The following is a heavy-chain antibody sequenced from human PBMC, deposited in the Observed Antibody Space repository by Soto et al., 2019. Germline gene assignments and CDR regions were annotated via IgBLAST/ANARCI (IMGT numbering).Heavy chain of an antibody. J-gene: IGHJ6*02. V-gene: IGHV1-69*13. CDR3: ARSVAGTFYYGMDV. CDR2: IIPIFGTA. D-gene: IGHD6-19*01. CDR1: GGTFSSYA. Sequence: ASVRVSCEASGGTFSSYAISWVRQAPGQGLEWMGGIIPIFGTANYAQKFQGRVTITADESTSTAYMELSSLRSEDTAVYYCARSVAGTFYYGMDVWGPGTTVTVSS.